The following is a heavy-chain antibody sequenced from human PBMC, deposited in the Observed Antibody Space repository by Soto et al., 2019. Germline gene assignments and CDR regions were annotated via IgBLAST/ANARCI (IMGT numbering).Heavy chain of an antibody. CDR1: GGSISSSSYY. V-gene: IGHV4-39*01. CDR2: IYYSGST. Sequence: SETLSLTCTVSGGSISSSSYYWGWIRQPPGKGLEWIGSIYYSGSTYYNPSLKSRVTISVDTSKNQFSLKLSSVTAADTVVYYCASRHGAVPSAYWGQGTLVTVSS. J-gene: IGHJ4*02. D-gene: IGHD3-16*01. CDR3: ASRHGAVPSAY.